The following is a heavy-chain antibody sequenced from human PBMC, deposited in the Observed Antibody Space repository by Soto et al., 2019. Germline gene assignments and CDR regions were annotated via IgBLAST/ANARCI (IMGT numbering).Heavy chain of an antibody. J-gene: IGHJ6*02. D-gene: IGHD4-17*01. CDR1: SGPDRSHN. Sequence: QVQLQQSGPRLVKPSETLSLTCTVSSGPDRSHNWGWIRQPPGRGLEWIGYVYYTGDTAYNPSLRGRVTLSADTSTNDISWTLHSVTAADTAVYYCVRQGIDYLHGLVDVWGQGTTVSVSS. V-gene: IGHV4-59*08. CDR3: VRQGIDYLHGLVDV. CDR2: VYYTGDT.